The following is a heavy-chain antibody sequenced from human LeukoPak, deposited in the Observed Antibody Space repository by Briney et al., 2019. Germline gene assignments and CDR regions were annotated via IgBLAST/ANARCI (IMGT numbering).Heavy chain of an antibody. D-gene: IGHD3-16*01. V-gene: IGHV3-53*01. J-gene: IGHJ4*02. CDR1: GFTVSSNY. CDR3: AKDDYDYVWGSHYFDY. Sequence: GGSLRLSCAASGFTVSSNYMSWVRQAPGKGLEWVSVIYSGGSTYYADSVKGRFIVSRDNSKNTLYLQMNSLRAEDTAVYYCAKDDYDYVWGSHYFDYWGQGTLVTVSS. CDR2: IYSGGST.